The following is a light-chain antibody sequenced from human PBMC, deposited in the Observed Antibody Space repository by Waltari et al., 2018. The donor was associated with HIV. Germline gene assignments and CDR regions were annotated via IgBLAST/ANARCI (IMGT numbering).Light chain of an antibody. J-gene: IGKJ3*01. Sequence: AIQLTQSPSSLSASVGDRVTITCRASQGISSALAWYQQKPWKAPKLLIYDASSLESGVPSRFSGSGSGTDFTLTISSLQPEDFATYYCQQFNNYPFTFGPGTKVDIK. CDR3: QQFNNYPFT. CDR1: QGISSA. V-gene: IGKV1D-13*01. CDR2: DAS.